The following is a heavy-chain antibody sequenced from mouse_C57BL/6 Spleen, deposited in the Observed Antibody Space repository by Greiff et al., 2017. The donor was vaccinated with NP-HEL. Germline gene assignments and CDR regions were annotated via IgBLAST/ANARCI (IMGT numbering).Heavy chain of an antibody. Sequence: VHLVESGAELVRPGASVKLSCKASGYTFTDYYINWVKQRPGQGLEWIARIYPGSGNTYYNEKFKGKATLTAEKSSSTAYMQLSSLTSEDSAVYFCARGVDAMDYWGQGTSVTVSS. CDR3: ARGVDAMDY. CDR1: GYTFTDYY. V-gene: IGHV1-76*01. D-gene: IGHD1-1*02. CDR2: IYPGSGNT. J-gene: IGHJ4*01.